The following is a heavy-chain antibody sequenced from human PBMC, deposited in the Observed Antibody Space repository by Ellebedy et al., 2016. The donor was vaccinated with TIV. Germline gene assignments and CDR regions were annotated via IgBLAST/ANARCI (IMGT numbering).Heavy chain of an antibody. Sequence: GESLKISCAASGFTFSNYAMSWVRQAPGKGLEWVSAISGSGGSTYYADSVKGRFTISRDNSKNTLYLQMNSLRAEDTAVYYCARLGVIAAAGASDYWGQGTLVIVSS. CDR1: GFTFSNYA. J-gene: IGHJ4*02. CDR2: ISGSGGST. CDR3: ARLGVIAAAGASDY. D-gene: IGHD6-13*01. V-gene: IGHV3-23*01.